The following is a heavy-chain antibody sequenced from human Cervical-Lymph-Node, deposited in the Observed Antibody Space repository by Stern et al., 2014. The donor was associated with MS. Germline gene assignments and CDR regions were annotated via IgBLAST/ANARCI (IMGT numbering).Heavy chain of an antibody. V-gene: IGHV2-5*02. CDR3: AHRTSVAVILASNWFDP. Sequence: HITLKQSGPTLVKPTHTLTLTCTFSGFSLSTSGVGVGCIPQTPGNALEWLAIIYWDDDKRYSPSFKNRVNISKDTTKNQVVLAMTNVDPEDTATYFCAHRTSVAVILASNWFDPWGQGLLVTVSS. J-gene: IGHJ5*02. D-gene: IGHD2/OR15-2a*01. CDR2: IYWDDDK. CDR1: GFSLSTSGVG.